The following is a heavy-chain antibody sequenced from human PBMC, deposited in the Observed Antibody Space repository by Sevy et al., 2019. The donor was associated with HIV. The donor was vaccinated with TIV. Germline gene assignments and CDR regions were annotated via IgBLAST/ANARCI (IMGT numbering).Heavy chain of an antibody. V-gene: IGHV3-30*04. D-gene: IGHD2-21*02. J-gene: IGHJ4*02. CDR1: GFTFSSHA. CDR2: ISYDGSNK. Sequence: GGSLRLSCAASGFTFSSHAMHWVRQAPGKGLEWVAVISYDGSNKYYADSVKGRFTISRDNSKHTLYLQMNSLRVEDTAVYYCARGRVTSHYYDYWGQGTLVTVSS. CDR3: ARGRVTSHYYDY.